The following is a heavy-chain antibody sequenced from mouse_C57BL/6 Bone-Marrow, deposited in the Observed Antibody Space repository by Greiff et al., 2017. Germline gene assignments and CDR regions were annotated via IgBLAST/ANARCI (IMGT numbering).Heavy chain of an antibody. J-gene: IGHJ1*03. V-gene: IGHV1-64*01. CDR3: ARWENYYGSWV. Sequence: QVQLQQSGAELVKPGASVKLSCKASGYTFTSYWMHWVKQRPGQGLEWIGMIPPNSGSTNYNEKFKSKATLTVDKSSSTAYMQLSSLTSEDSAVYYCARWENYYGSWVWGTGTTVTVSS. CDR2: IPPNSGST. D-gene: IGHD1-1*01. CDR1: GYTFTSYW.